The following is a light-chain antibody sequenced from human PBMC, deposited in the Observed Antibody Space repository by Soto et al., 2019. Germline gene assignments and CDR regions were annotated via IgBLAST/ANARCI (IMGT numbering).Light chain of an antibody. V-gene: IGKV1-5*03. CDR3: QQYSSYSCT. CDR1: QTISNW. CDR2: KAS. Sequence: DIQMTQSPSTLSASVGDRVTITCRASQTISNWLAWYQQKPGKAPKLLIYKASSLESGVPSRFSGIGSGTEFTLTISSLQADDFATYYCQQYSSYSCTFGQGTTVEI. J-gene: IGKJ1*01.